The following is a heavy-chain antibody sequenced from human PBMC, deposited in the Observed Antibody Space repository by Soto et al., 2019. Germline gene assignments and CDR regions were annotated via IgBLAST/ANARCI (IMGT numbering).Heavy chain of an antibody. D-gene: IGHD2-15*01. CDR3: ARDRNVVVPAAIPYVDV. CDR2: IKQDGSEK. CDR1: GFNFNTYW. Sequence: EVQLVESGGGLVQPGGSLKLSCAASGFNFNTYWMGWVRQAPGKGLEWVANIKQDGSEKYYGDSVRGRFTISRDTANNSLYLHMNSGRAEYTAVYFCARDRNVVVPAAIPYVDVWGQGTTVTVSS. J-gene: IGHJ6*02. V-gene: IGHV3-7*03.